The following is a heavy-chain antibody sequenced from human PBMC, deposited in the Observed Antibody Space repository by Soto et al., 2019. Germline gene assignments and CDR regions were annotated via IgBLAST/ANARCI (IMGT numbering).Heavy chain of an antibody. J-gene: IGHJ4*02. Sequence: SETLSLTCAVYGGSFSGYYWSWIRQPPGRGLEWIGEINHSGSTNYNPSLKSRVTISVDTSKNQFSLKLSSVTAADTAVYYCARSRIFRITMIVVVIYAFDYWGQGTLVTVSS. D-gene: IGHD3-22*01. CDR2: INHSGST. CDR1: GGSFSGYY. V-gene: IGHV4-34*01. CDR3: ARSRIFRITMIVVVIYAFDY.